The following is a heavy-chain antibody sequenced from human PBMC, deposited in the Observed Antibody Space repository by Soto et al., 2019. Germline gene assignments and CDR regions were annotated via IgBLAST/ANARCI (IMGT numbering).Heavy chain of an antibody. CDR1: GGSVSSGSYY. Sequence: SETLSLTCTVSGGSVSSGSYYWSWIRQPPGKGLEWIGYIYYSGSTNYNPSLKSRVTISVDTSKNQFSLKLSSVTAADTAVYYCARDLLAGLHYYGVDVWGQGTTVTVSS. V-gene: IGHV4-61*01. CDR2: IYYSGST. CDR3: ARDLLAGLHYYGVDV. J-gene: IGHJ6*02.